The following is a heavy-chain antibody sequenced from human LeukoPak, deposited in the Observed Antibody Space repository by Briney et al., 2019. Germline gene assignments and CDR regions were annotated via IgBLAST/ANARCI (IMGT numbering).Heavy chain of an antibody. CDR2: ISNSGGAT. CDR3: ARESYYGSGTYFNFDS. D-gene: IGHD3-10*01. V-gene: IGHV3-11*01. J-gene: IGHJ4*02. CDR1: GFTFSDYY. Sequence: GGSLRLSCAASGFTFSDYYMSWIRQAPGKGLERVSYISNSGGATNYGDSVRGRFTISRDNSKNSLYLEMNSLRAEDTAIYFCARESYYGSGTYFNFDSWGQGILVTVSS.